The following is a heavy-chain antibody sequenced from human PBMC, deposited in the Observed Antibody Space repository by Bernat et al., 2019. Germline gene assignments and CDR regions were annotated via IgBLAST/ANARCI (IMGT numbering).Heavy chain of an antibody. D-gene: IGHD5-12*01. CDR2: IYYSGST. CDR3: ASEGYSGYDPFDY. CDR1: GGSISSSSYY. J-gene: IGHJ4*02. V-gene: IGHV4-39*01. Sequence: QLQLQESGPGLVKPSETLSLTCTVSGGSISSSSYYWGWNRQPPGKGLEWIGSIYYSGSTYYYPSLKSRVTISGDSSKSQFSLQLCTATAAGTAVYYCASEGYSGYDPFDYWGQGTLVTVSS.